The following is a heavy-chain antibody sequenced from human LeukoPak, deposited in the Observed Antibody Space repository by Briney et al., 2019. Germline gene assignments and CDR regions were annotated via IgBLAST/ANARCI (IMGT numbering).Heavy chain of an antibody. V-gene: IGHV3-21*01. CDR2: ISSSGSYV. CDR3: ARDRESSSWFDY. Sequence: GGSLRLSCAASRFTFSTYSMNWVRQAPGKGLEWVSSISSSGSYVYSTDSVKGRFTISRDNAKNSLYLQMKSLRAEDTAVYYCARDRESSSWFDYWGQGTLVTVSS. D-gene: IGHD6-13*01. CDR1: RFTFSTYS. J-gene: IGHJ4*02.